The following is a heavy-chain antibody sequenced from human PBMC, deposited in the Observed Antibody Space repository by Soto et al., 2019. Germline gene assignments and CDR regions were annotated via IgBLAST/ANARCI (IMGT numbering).Heavy chain of an antibody. Sequence: QVQLVQSAAEVKRPGSSVKVSCKASGGTFNNHVINWVRQAPGQGLEWMGEIIPIFGTRNYAQEFQGRVTMIADETTTTAYMELSSLRSEDTAGYYWAIGQTRVGTYGGNSLDYWGQGTLVSVST. CDR3: AIGQTRVGTYGGNSLDY. J-gene: IGHJ4*02. D-gene: IGHD4-17*01. CDR2: IIPIFGTR. CDR1: GGTFNNHV. V-gene: IGHV1-69*12.